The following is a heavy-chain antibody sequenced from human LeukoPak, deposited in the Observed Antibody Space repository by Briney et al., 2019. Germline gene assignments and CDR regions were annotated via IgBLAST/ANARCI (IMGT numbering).Heavy chain of an antibody. CDR2: INPNSGGK. CDR1: GYTFTGYY. CDR3: ARDYYDSSGYYSAGY. J-gene: IGHJ4*02. D-gene: IGHD3-22*01. Sequence: ASVKVSCKASGYTFTGYYMHWVRQAPGQGLEWMGWINPNSGGKNCAQRFQGRVTMTRDTSISTAYMELSRLRSDDTAVYYCARDYYDSSGYYSAGYWGQGTLVTVSS. V-gene: IGHV1-2*02.